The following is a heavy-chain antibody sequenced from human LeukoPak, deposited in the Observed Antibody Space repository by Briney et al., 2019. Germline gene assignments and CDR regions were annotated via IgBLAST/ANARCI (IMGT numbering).Heavy chain of an antibody. CDR1: GGSISSYY. J-gene: IGHJ4*02. CDR2: IYYSGST. D-gene: IGHD5-24*01. CDR3: ARGSRDGYNHFDY. V-gene: IGHV4-59*01. Sequence: PSETLSLICTVSGGSISSYYWSWIRQPPGKGLEWIGYIYYSGSTNYNPSLKSRVTISVDTSKNQFSLNLRSVTAADTAVYYCARGSRDGYNHFDYWGQGTLVTVSS.